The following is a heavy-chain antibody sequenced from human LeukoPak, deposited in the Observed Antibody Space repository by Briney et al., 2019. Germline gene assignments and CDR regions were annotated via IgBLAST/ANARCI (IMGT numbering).Heavy chain of an antibody. CDR1: GFTFDDYT. CDR2: ISWDGGST. V-gene: IGHV3-43*01. Sequence: PGGSLGLSCAASGFTFDDYTMHWVRQAPGKGLEWVSLISWDGGSTYYADSVKGRFTISRDNSKNSLYLQMNSLRTEDTALYYCAKDETYGNYYGMDVWGQGTTVTVSS. J-gene: IGHJ6*02. CDR3: AKDETYGNYYGMDV. D-gene: IGHD3-16*01.